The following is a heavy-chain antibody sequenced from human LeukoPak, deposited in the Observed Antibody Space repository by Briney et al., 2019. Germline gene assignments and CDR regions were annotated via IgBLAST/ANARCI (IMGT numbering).Heavy chain of an antibody. D-gene: IGHD6-13*01. CDR3: ARGTIAAPGTDY. CDR2: IKQDGREK. CDR1: GFTFSSYW. J-gene: IGHJ4*02. V-gene: IGHV3-7*01. Sequence: GGSLRLSCSASGFTFSSYWMSWVRQAPGKGLEWVANIKQDGREKHFADSVRGRFTISRDNAENSMYLQMNSLRDEDTAMYYCARGTIAAPGTDYWGQGTLVTVSS.